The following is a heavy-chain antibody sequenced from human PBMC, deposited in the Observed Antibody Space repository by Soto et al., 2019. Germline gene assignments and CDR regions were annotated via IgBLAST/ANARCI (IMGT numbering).Heavy chain of an antibody. CDR1: GGSISSDTYH. V-gene: IGHV4-39*01. J-gene: IGHJ4*02. CDR2: VYYSGST. CDR3: ARRSTGYSSASKRDYSFDY. D-gene: IGHD6-19*01. Sequence: SETLSLTCTVSGGSISSDTYHWGWIRQPPWKGLEGIGNVYYSGSTYYNPSLKSRVTISLDTSKNQFSLRLSSVTAADTAVYYCARRSTGYSSASKRDYSFDYWGQGXLVTVYS.